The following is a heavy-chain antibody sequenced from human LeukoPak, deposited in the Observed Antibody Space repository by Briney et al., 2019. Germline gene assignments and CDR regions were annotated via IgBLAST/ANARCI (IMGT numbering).Heavy chain of an antibody. D-gene: IGHD1-26*01. CDR2: ISGSGGST. Sequence: TGGSMRLSCAASGFTFSSYAMSWVRQAPGKGLEWDSAISGSGGSTYYADSVKGRFTISRGNSKNTLYLQMNSLRAEDTAVYYCAKIPGNWSYYGEKVDYWVQGTLVTVSS. V-gene: IGHV3-23*01. CDR1: GFTFSSYA. CDR3: AKIPGNWSYYGEKVDY. J-gene: IGHJ4*02.